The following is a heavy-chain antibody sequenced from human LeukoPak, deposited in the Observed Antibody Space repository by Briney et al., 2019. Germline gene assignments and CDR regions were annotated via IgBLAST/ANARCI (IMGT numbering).Heavy chain of an antibody. Sequence: GGSRRLSCAASGLTFGDYAMHWVCKVPGKGLDWFSVINSNSNSIGYADSVKGRFTISRDHAKNSLYLQMDSLRAEDTALYYCAKDSLICEVVTQWGGMDGWGQGTTVTVSS. J-gene: IGHJ6*02. V-gene: IGHV3-9*01. CDR1: GLTFGDYA. CDR3: AKDSLICEVVTQWGGMDG. CDR2: INSNSNSI. D-gene: IGHD3-3*01.